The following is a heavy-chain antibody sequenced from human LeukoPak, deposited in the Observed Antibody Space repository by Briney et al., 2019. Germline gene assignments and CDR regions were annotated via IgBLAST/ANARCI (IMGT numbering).Heavy chain of an antibody. CDR3: ARVTHPVPTPRYYYYYYMDV. Sequence: PSETLSLTCTVSGGSISSSSYYWGWIRQPPGKGLEWIGRIYTSRSTNYNPSLKSRVTISVDTSKNQFSLKLSSVTAADTAVYYCARVTHPVPTPRYYYYYYMDVWGKGTTVTVSS. V-gene: IGHV4-61*02. CDR2: IYTSRST. D-gene: IGHD2-2*01. J-gene: IGHJ6*03. CDR1: GGSISSSSYY.